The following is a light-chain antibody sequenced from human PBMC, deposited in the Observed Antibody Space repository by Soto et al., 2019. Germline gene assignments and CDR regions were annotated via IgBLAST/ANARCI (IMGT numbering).Light chain of an antibody. Sequence: QSVLTQPASVSGSPGQSITISCTGTSSDVGDYKYVSWYQHHPGKAPKLVIYEVNNRPSGVSNRFSGSKSVNTASLTISGLQAEDEADYYCNTYTRSSTLVVFGGGTKLTVL. V-gene: IGLV2-14*01. CDR3: NTYTRSSTLVV. CDR1: SSDVGDYKY. CDR2: EVN. J-gene: IGLJ2*01.